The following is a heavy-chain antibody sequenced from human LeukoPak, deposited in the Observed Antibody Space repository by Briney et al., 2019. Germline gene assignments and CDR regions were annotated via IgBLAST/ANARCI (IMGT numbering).Heavy chain of an antibody. J-gene: IGHJ4*02. D-gene: IGHD2-2*02. CDR1: GYTFTSYA. CDR3: ASGGFYCSSTSCYRDFDY. Sequence: ASVKVSCKASGYTFTSYAMHWVRQAPGQRLEWMGWINAGNGNTKYSQKFQGRVTITRDTSASTAYMELSSLRSEDTAVYYCASGGFYCSSTSCYRDFDYWGRGTLVTVSS. V-gene: IGHV1-3*01. CDR2: INAGNGNT.